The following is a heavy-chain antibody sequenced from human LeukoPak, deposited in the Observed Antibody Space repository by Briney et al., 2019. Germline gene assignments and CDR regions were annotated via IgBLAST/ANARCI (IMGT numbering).Heavy chain of an antibody. CDR1: GYTVTNYY. Sequence: ASVKVSCKASGYTVTNYYLHWVRHAPGQGLEWMGILNPSGGSTSYSQKFQGRATLTRATSTSTVYMELSSLRPEDTAVYYCASVYNYGMDVWGQGTTVIVSS. J-gene: IGHJ6*02. V-gene: IGHV1-46*01. CDR2: LNPSGGST. CDR3: ASVYNYGMDV.